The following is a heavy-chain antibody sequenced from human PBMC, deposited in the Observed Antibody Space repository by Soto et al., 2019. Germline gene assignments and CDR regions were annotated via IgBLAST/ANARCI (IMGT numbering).Heavy chain of an antibody. Sequence: QVQLQESGPGLVRPSGTLSLTCAVSGASISSTTSGNWWSWVRQPPGKGLEWIGEIYHSGSTNYTPHHTSRVTRSVDKSKNQFPLKLSSVTAADTAVYYCARMVGATLVDFWGQGTLVTVSS. CDR1: GASISSTTSGNW. CDR3: ARMVGATLVDF. V-gene: IGHV4-4*02. CDR2: IYHSGST. D-gene: IGHD1-26*01. J-gene: IGHJ4*02.